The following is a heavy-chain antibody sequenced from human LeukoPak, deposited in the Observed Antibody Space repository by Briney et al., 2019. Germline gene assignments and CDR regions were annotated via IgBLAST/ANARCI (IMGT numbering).Heavy chain of an antibody. J-gene: IGHJ4*02. CDR2: IYYSGST. V-gene: IGHV4-39*01. CDR1: GGSISSSSYY. Sequence: SETLSLTCTVSGGSISSSSYYWGWIRQPPGKGLEWIGSIYYSGSTYYNPSLKSRVTISVDTSKNQFSLKLSSVTAADTAVYYCARHISGYDFVGYWGPGTLVTVSS. CDR3: ARHISGYDFVGY. D-gene: IGHD5-12*01.